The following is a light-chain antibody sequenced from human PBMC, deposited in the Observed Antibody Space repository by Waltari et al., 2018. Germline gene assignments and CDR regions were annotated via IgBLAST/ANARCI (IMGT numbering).Light chain of an antibody. J-gene: IGLJ2*01. CDR2: EGS. V-gene: IGLV2-23*01. Sequence: QSALTQPASVSGSPGQSITIPCTGTSSDVGSYNLVSWYQQHPGKAPKPMIYEGSKRPSGVSNRFSGSKSGNTASLTISGLQAEDEADYYCCSYAGSVVFGGGTKLTVL. CDR3: CSYAGSVV. CDR1: SSDVGSYNL.